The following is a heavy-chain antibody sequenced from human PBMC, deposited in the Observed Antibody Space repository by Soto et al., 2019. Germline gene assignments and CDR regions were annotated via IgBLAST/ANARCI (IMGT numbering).Heavy chain of an antibody. Sequence: PSETLSLTCTVSGGSISSSGYYWSWFRQHPGKGLEWIGYIYYSGRTYCNSSLKSRLSISVDTSKNQFSMKLSSVTAADPAVYYRGRRLAGNGNLESWRQGTLVTVAS. CDR3: GRRLAGNGNLES. J-gene: IGHJ4*02. CDR2: IYYSGRT. V-gene: IGHV4-31*03. CDR1: GGSISSSGYY. D-gene: IGHD1-1*01.